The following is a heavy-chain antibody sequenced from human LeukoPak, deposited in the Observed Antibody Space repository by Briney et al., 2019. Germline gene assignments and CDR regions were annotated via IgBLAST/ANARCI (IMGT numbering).Heavy chain of an antibody. J-gene: IGHJ4*02. V-gene: IGHV3-53*01. D-gene: IGHD1-26*01. Sequence: GGSLRLSCAASGFTFSSYAMSWVRQAPGKGLEWVSVIYSGGSTYYADSVKGRFTISRDNSKNTLYLQMNSLRAEDTAVYYCARDSEWGLQRSDYWGQGTLVTVSS. CDR2: IYSGGST. CDR1: GFTFSSYA. CDR3: ARDSEWGLQRSDY.